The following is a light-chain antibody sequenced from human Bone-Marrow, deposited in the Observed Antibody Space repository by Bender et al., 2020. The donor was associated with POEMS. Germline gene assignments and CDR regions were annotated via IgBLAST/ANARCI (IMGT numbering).Light chain of an antibody. CDR2: KNH. Sequence: QSVVTQPPSASGTPGQSVIISCSGSGSNIGGNFVSWYQHLRGSAPELLIYKNHQRPSGVPDRFSGSMSGTSASLAISGLHSEDEADYYCVAWDDTLNGWVFGGGTKLTVL. CDR3: VAWDDTLNGWV. J-gene: IGLJ2*01. CDR1: GSNIGGNF. V-gene: IGLV1-44*01.